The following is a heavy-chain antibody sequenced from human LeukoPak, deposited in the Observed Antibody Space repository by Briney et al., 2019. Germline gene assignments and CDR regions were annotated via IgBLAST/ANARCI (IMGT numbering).Heavy chain of an antibody. J-gene: IGHJ4*02. Sequence: GGSLRLSCAASGLTFSSWWMSWVRQAPGKGLEWVANIKQDGSEKYYEDSVEGRFTISRDNAKNSLYLQMNSLRVEDTAIYYCASHSSGWYLWGQGTLVTVSS. CDR3: ASHSSGWYL. CDR2: IKQDGSEK. V-gene: IGHV3-7*01. D-gene: IGHD6-19*01. CDR1: GLTFSSWW.